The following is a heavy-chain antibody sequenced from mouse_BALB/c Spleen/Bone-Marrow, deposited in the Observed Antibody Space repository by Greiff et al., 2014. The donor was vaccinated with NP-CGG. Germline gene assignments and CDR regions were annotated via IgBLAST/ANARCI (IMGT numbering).Heavy chain of an antibody. V-gene: IGHV5-6*02. CDR3: ARQYGNYWDYFDY. CDR2: ISSGGSYT. J-gene: IGHJ2*01. Sequence: KLEESGGDLVKPGGSLKLSCAASGFTFSSYGMSWVRQTPDKRLEWVATISSGGSYTYYPDSVKGRFTISRDNAKNTLYLQMSSLKSEDTAMYYCARQYGNYWDYFDYWGQGTTLTVSS. CDR1: GFTFSSYG. D-gene: IGHD2-10*02.